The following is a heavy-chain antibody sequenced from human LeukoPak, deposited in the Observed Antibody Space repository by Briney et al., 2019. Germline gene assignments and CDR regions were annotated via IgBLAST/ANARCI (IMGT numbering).Heavy chain of an antibody. CDR1: GFTFSTYG. D-gene: IGHD6-19*01. V-gene: IGHV3-30*02. Sequence: GGSLRLSCAASGFTFSTYGMHWVRQAPGKGLEWVAFIWYDGSNKFYADSVKGRFTISRDNSKNTLYLQMNSLRAEDTAVYYCARANSGYDLAVAGPFDYWGQGTLVTVSS. CDR3: ARANSGYDLAVAGPFDY. CDR2: IWYDGSNK. J-gene: IGHJ4*02.